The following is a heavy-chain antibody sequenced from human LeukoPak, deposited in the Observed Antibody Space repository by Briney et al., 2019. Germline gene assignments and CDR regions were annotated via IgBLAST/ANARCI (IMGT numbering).Heavy chain of an antibody. V-gene: IGHV3-48*04. CDR2: ISSSGSTI. J-gene: IGHJ2*01. Sequence: PGGSLRLSCAASGFTFSSYAMSWVRQAPGKGLEWVSYISSSGSTIYYADSVKGRFTISRDNAKNSLYLQMNSLRAEDTAVYYCARVAGAGYSYGSTFDLWGRGTLVTVSS. D-gene: IGHD5-18*01. CDR1: GFTFSSYA. CDR3: ARVAGAGYSYGSTFDL.